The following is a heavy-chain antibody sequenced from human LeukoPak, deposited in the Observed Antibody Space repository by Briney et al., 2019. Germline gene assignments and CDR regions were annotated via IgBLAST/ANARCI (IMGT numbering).Heavy chain of an antibody. D-gene: IGHD2-15*01. CDR3: ASQGGLDY. J-gene: IGHJ4*02. Sequence: PGGSLRLSCAASGFSFRSYTMNWVRQAPGKGLEWVSSITSGSSYIYYADSVRGRFTISRDNAKSSLYLQMNSLRAEDTAVYYCASQGGLDYWGQGTLVTVSS. V-gene: IGHV3-21*01. CDR1: GFSFRSYT. CDR2: ITSGSSYI.